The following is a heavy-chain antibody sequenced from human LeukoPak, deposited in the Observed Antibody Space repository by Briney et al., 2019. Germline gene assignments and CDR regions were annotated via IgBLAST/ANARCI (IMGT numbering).Heavy chain of an antibody. D-gene: IGHD3-22*01. V-gene: IGHV3-48*03. CDR1: GFTFSNYE. J-gene: IGHJ4*02. Sequence: PGGSLRLSCAASGFTFSNYEMNWVRQAPGKGLEWVAYISSSGSTIYYVGSVKGRFTISRDNAKNSLYLQMNSLRGEDTAVYYCAIHPNYYRGYWGQGTLVTVS. CDR2: ISSSGSTI. CDR3: AIHPNYYRGY.